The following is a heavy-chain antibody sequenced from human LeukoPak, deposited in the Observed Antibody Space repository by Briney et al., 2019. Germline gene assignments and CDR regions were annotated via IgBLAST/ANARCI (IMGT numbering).Heavy chain of an antibody. D-gene: IGHD4-17*01. CDR1: GGSFSGYY. J-gene: IGHJ4*02. Sequence: SETLSLTCAAYGGSFSGYYWSWIRQPPGKGLEWIGEINHSGSTNYNPSLKSRVAISVDTSKNQFSLKLSSVTAADTAVYYCARGYGDYCDYWGQGTLVTVSS. V-gene: IGHV4-34*01. CDR3: ARGYGDYCDY. CDR2: INHSGST.